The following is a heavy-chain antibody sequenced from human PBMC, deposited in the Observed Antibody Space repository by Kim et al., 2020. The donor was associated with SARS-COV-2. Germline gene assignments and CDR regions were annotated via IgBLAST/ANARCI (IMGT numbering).Heavy chain of an antibody. V-gene: IGHV1-8*01. CDR2: MNPNSGNT. CDR3: ARGLVWGGSYVRRPFDY. J-gene: IGHJ4*02. D-gene: IGHD1-26*01. CDR1: GYTFTSYD. Sequence: ASVKVSCKASGYTFTSYDINWVRQATGQGLEWMGRMNPNSGNTGYAQKFQGRVTMTRNTSISTVYMELSRLRSEDTAVYYCARGLVWGGSYVRRPFDYWGQGTLGTVSS.